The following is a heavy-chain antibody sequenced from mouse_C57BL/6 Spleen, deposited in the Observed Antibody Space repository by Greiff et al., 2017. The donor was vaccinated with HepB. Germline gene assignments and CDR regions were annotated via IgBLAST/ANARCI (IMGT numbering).Heavy chain of an antibody. J-gene: IGHJ4*01. V-gene: IGHV1-50*01. CDR2: IDPSDSYT. D-gene: IGHD2-3*01. CDR1: GYTFTSYW. Sequence: VQLQQPGAELVKPGASVKLSCKASGYTFTSYWMQWVKQRPGQGLEWIGEIDPSDSYTNYNQKFKGKATLTVDTSSSTAYMQLSSLTSEDSAVYYCARGGLLRSDAMDYWGQGTSVTVSS. CDR3: ARGGLLRSDAMDY.